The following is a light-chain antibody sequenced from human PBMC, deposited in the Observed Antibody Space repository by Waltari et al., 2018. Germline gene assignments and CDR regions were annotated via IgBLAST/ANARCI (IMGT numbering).Light chain of an antibody. Sequence: QAVLTQPPSLSASPGASASLTCTLRTGINVDTYRIYWSQQKPGSPPHYLLRYKSDSDKQQGSGVPSRFSGSKDASANAGILLISGLQSEDEADYYCMIWHSSAWVFGGGTKLTVL. CDR3: MIWHSSAWV. J-gene: IGLJ3*02. CDR1: TGINVDTYR. CDR2: YKSDSDK. V-gene: IGLV5-45*01.